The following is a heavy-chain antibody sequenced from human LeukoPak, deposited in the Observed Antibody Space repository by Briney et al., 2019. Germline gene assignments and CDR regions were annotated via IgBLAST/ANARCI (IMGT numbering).Heavy chain of an antibody. D-gene: IGHD3-3*02. CDR3: AKISSH. CDR2: IRYDGASK. J-gene: IGHJ4*02. CDR1: GFTFSSYA. Sequence: GGSLRLSCAASGFTFSSYAMSWVRQAPGKGLEWVAFIRYDGASKYYADSVKGRFTISRDNSRNILYLEMNSLRAEDTAVYYCAKISSHWGQGTLVTVSS. V-gene: IGHV3-30*02.